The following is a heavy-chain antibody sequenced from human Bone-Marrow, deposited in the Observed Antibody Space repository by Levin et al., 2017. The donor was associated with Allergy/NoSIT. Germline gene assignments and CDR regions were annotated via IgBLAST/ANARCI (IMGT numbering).Heavy chain of an antibody. Sequence: PGGSLRLSCAASGFTFSSYGMHWVRQAPGKGLEWVAVIWYDGSNKYYADSVKGRFTISRDNSKNTLYLQMNSLRAEDTAVYYCARTGVVPAAILVPHLRSWYDGMDGWGQGTTVTVSS. CDR3: ARTGVVPAAILVPHLRSWYDGMDG. CDR1: GFTFSSYG. CDR2: IWYDGSNK. J-gene: IGHJ6*02. D-gene: IGHD2-2*01. V-gene: IGHV3-33*01.